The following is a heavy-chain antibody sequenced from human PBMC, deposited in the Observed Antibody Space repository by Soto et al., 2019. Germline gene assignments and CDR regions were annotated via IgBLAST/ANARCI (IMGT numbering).Heavy chain of an antibody. CDR2: IIPLFGTA. CDR3: ATELGENPASPFDA. CDR1: GVTFTSET. J-gene: IGHJ4*02. D-gene: IGHD3-10*01. Sequence: QVQLVQSGADVKKPGSSVKVSCQASGVTFTSETLGWVRQAPGQGLEWVGGIIPLFGTASSAQKFQGRVTITADESTSTVYMELSSLRSDDTAVYFCATELGENPASPFDAWGQGTLVTVSS. V-gene: IGHV1-69*01.